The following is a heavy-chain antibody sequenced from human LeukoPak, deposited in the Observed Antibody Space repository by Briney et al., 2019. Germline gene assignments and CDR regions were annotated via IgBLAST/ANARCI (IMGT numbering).Heavy chain of an antibody. CDR1: VGSISSGRYY. D-gene: IGHD3-22*01. J-gene: IGHJ3*02. CDR2: IYYTGST. Sequence: SETLSLTCTVSVGSISSGRYYWSWIRQHPGKGLEWIWYIYYTGSTYYNPSLMSRITISLDTSKNQFSLKLSSVTAADTAVYYCARDYYDSSGYYKGAFDIWGQGTMVTVSS. CDR3: ARDYYDSSGYYKGAFDI. V-gene: IGHV4-31*03.